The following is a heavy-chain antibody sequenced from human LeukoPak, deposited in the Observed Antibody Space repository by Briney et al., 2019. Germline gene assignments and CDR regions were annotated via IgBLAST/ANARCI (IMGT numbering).Heavy chain of an antibody. J-gene: IGHJ5*02. CDR2: IRYDGSNK. Sequence: GGSLRLSCAASGFTFSSYGMHWVREAPGKGLEWVAFIRYDGSNKYYADSVKGRFTISRDNSKNTLYLQMNSLRAEDTAVYYCAKDVYYYGSGSYFGWFDPWGQGTLVTVSS. CDR3: AKDVYYYGSGSYFGWFDP. D-gene: IGHD3-10*01. CDR1: GFTFSSYG. V-gene: IGHV3-30*02.